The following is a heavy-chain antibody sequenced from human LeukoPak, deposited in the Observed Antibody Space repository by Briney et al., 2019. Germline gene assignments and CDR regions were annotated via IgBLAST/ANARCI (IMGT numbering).Heavy chain of an antibody. CDR3: ARTTEGYCRGGSCFYYYYYMDV. V-gene: IGHV4-59*01. J-gene: IGHJ6*03. CDR2: IYYSGST. CDR1: GGSISSYY. Sequence: PSETLSLTCTVSGGSISSYYWSWIRQPPGKGLEWIGYIYYSGSTSYNPSLKSRVTISVDTSKNQFSLKLRSVTAAETAVYYCARTTEGYCRGGSCFYYYYYMDVWGKGTTVTVSS. D-gene: IGHD2-15*01.